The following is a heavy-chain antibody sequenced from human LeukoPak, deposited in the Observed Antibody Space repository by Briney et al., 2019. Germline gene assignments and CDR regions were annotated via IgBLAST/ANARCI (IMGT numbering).Heavy chain of an antibody. D-gene: IGHD4-23*01. V-gene: IGHV3-33*01. Sequence: GRSLRLSCAASGFTFSSYGMHWVRQAPGKGLEWVAVIWYDGSNKYYADSVKGRFTISRDDSKNTLYLQMDSLRAEDTAVYYCASSATVVPYYYYGMDLWGQGTTVTVSS. J-gene: IGHJ6*02. CDR3: ASSATVVPYYYYGMDL. CDR1: GFTFSSYG. CDR2: IWYDGSNK.